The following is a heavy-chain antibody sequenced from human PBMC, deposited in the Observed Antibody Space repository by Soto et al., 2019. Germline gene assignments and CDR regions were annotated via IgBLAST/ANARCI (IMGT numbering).Heavy chain of an antibody. J-gene: IGHJ4*02. V-gene: IGHV1-18*01. CDR3: ATTNIVVVPAARKDFDY. CDR1: GYTFTSYG. CDR2: ISAYNGNT. D-gene: IGHD2-2*01. Sequence: QVQLVQSGAEVKKPGASVKVSCKASGYTFTSYGISWVRQAPGQGLEWMGWISAYNGNTNYAQKLQGRVTMTTDTSTSTAYMELRSLRSDDTAVYYCATTNIVVVPAARKDFDYWGQGTLVTVSS.